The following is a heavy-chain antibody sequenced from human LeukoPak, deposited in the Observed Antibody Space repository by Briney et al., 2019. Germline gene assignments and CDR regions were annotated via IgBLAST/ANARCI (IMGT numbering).Heavy chain of an antibody. D-gene: IGHD1-20*01. CDR2: INPSGRST. Sequence: ASVRVSCKASGYTFTNYYIHWVRQAPGQGLEWMGIINPSGRSTSYAQRFQGRVTITRNTSISTAYMELSSLRSEDTAVYYCARGGYNWNPSDYWGQGTLVTVSS. CDR3: ARGGYNWNPSDY. V-gene: IGHV1-46*01. J-gene: IGHJ4*02. CDR1: GYTFTNYY.